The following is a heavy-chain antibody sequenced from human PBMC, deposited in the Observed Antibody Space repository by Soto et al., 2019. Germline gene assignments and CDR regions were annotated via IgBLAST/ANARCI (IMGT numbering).Heavy chain of an antibody. CDR2: ISAYNGNT. D-gene: IGHD1-26*01. CDR3: AREVNAKTWGELLGYNWFDP. J-gene: IGHJ5*02. Sequence: QVQLVQSGAEVKKPGASVKVSCKASGYTFTSYGISWVRQAPGQGLEWMGWISAYNGNTNYAQKLQGRVTMTTDTSTSTAYMELRSLRSDDTAVYYCAREVNAKTWGELLGYNWFDPWGQGTLVTVSS. V-gene: IGHV1-18*01. CDR1: GYTFTSYG.